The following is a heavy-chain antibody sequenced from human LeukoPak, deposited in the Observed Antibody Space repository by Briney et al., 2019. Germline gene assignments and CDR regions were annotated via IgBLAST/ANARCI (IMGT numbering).Heavy chain of an antibody. J-gene: IGHJ6*03. V-gene: IGHV3-23*01. CDR1: GFTFSSYA. CDR3: AKEVGAFEHYMDV. D-gene: IGHD1-26*01. CDR2: INASGGST. Sequence: PGGSLRLPCAASGFTFSSYAMSWVRQAPGKGLEWVSAINASGGSTYYADSMKGRFTISRDNSKNTLYLQMNSLRAEDTAVYYCAKEVGAFEHYMDVWGKGTTVTVSS.